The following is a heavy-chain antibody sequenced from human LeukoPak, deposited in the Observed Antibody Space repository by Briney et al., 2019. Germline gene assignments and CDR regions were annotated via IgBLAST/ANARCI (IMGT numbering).Heavy chain of an antibody. D-gene: IGHD1-26*01. J-gene: IGHJ3*02. CDR2: IYYSGNT. CDR1: GGSIGSYY. CDR3: ARVFSGSFDI. V-gene: IGHV4-59*01. Sequence: SETLSLTCTVSGGSIGSYYWSWIRQPPGKGLEWIGYIYYSGNTNYSPSLKRRITMSVDTTKNQFSRNLSSVTPADTAVYYCARVFSGSFDIWGQGTMVTVSS.